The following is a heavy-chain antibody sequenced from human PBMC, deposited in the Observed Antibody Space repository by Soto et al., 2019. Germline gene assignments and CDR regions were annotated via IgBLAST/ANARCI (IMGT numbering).Heavy chain of an antibody. J-gene: IGHJ6*02. CDR2: ISSSSSYI. CDR1: GFTFSSYS. D-gene: IGHD6-6*01. V-gene: IGHV3-21*01. CDR3: ARRSSPYYYYGTHX. Sequence: GGSLRLSCAASGFTFSSYSMNWVRQAPGKGLEWVSSISSSSSYIYYADSVKGRFTISRDNAKNSLYLQMNSLRAEDTAVYYCARRSSPYYYYGTHXWGQVTTVTVS.